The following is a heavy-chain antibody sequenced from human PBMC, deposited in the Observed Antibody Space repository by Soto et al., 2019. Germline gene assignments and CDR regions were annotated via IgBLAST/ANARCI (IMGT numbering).Heavy chain of an antibody. CDR1: GVSISRYY. Sequence: SETLSLTCTVSGVSISRYYWSWIRQPPGKGLEWIGYIYYSGSTNYNPSLKSRVTISVDTSKNQFSLKLSSVTAADTAVYYCARDPNSGYDQKYYYGMDVWGQGTTVT. D-gene: IGHD5-12*01. CDR2: IYYSGST. V-gene: IGHV4-59*01. J-gene: IGHJ6*02. CDR3: ARDPNSGYDQKYYYGMDV.